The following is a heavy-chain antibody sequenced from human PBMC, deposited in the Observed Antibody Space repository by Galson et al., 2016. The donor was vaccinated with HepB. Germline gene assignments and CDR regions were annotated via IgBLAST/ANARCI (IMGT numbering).Heavy chain of an antibody. CDR3: VREKWLRLLAIGDN. J-gene: IGHJ4*02. V-gene: IGHV3-53*05. CDR1: GFTVSNNY. CDR2: IYSGGST. Sequence: SLRLSCAASGFTVSNNYMSWVRQAPGKGLEWVSLIYSGGSTYYADSVKGRFTISRDKSKSTLCLQMNRLRPGDTAVYYCVREKWLRLLAIGDNWGQGTLVAVSS. D-gene: IGHD5-12*01.